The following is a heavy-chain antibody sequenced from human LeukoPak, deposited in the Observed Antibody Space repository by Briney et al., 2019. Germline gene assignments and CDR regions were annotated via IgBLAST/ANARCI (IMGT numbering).Heavy chain of an antibody. CDR2: IYSGGST. V-gene: IGHV3-53*01. J-gene: IGHJ4*02. CDR3: ARDYGGNPFDY. D-gene: IGHD4-23*01. CDR1: GFTLSIAW. Sequence: GGSLRLSCAASGFTLSIAWMSWVRQAPGQGLEWVSVIYSGGSTYYADSVKGRFTISRDNSKNTLYLQMNSLRAEDTAVYYCARDYGGNPFDYWGQGTLVTVSS.